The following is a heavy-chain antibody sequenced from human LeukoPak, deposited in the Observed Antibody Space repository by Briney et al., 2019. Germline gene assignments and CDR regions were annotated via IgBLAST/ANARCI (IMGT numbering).Heavy chain of an antibody. J-gene: IGHJ4*02. CDR1: GGSISSYY. V-gene: IGHV4-4*07. D-gene: IGHD4-17*01. CDR3: ARAPDYGDLLNSYYFDY. CDR2: IYTSGST. Sequence: SETLSLTCTVSGGSISSYYWSWIRQPAGKGLEWIGRIYTSGSTNYNPSLKSRVTMSVDTSKNQFSLKLSSVTAADTAVYYCARAPDYGDLLNSYYFDYWGQGTLVTVSS.